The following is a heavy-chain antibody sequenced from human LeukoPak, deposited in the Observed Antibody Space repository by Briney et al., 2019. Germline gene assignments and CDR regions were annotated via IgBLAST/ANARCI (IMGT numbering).Heavy chain of an antibody. J-gene: IGHJ4*02. CDR1: VSISSSNSY. D-gene: IGHD5-18*01. V-gene: IGHV4-39*01. Sequence: PSETLSLTCTGVSISSSNSYWGWIRQPPGKGLEWIGSIYYSGNTYYNASLKSQVSISIDTSKNQFSLRLTSVTAADTAVYYCARGQKYRNGYTVTELGSGYFAYWGQGTLVTVSS. CDR3: ARGQKYRNGYTVTELGSGYFAY. CDR2: IYYSGNT.